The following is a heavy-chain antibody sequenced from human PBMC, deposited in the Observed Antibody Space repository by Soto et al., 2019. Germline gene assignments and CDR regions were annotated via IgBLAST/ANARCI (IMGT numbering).Heavy chain of an antibody. J-gene: IGHJ5*02. CDR1: GFTFDDYA. D-gene: IGHD1-26*01. CDR3: AKEIVGAPGWFDP. CDR2: ISWNSGSI. V-gene: IGHV3-9*01. Sequence: SGGSLRLSCAASGFTFDDYAMHWVRQAPGKGLEWVSGISWNSGSIGYADSVKGRFTISRDNAKNSLYLQMNSLRAEDTALYYCAKEIVGAPGWFDPWGQGT.